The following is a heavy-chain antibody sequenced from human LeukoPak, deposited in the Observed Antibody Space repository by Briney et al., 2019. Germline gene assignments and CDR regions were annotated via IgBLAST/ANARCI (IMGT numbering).Heavy chain of an antibody. CDR1: GYTFTSYG. D-gene: IGHD3-3*01. V-gene: IGHV1-18*01. CDR3: ARVDFEAAYDWFDP. CDR2: ISAYSGDT. J-gene: IGHJ5*02. Sequence: ASVKVSCKASGYTFTSYGISWVRQAPGQGLEWMGWISAYSGDTNYAQKFQGRATMTADTSTSTAYMELRSLRSDDTAVYYCARVDFEAAYDWFDPWGQGTLVTVSS.